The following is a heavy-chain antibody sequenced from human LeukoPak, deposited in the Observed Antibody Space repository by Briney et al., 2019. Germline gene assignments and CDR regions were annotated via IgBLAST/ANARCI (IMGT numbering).Heavy chain of an antibody. J-gene: IGHJ2*01. CDR3: AKDRTGGASYWYFDL. D-gene: IGHD1-26*01. CDR2: ISSSGSGGNT. CDR1: GVTLSSYA. Sequence: GGSLRLSCAASGVTLSSYAMSWARQAPGKGLEWVSGISSSGSGGNTYYADSVKGRFTISRDSSKNTLFLHMNTLRAEDTAIYYCAKDRTGGASYWYFDLWARGTLVTVSS. V-gene: IGHV3-23*01.